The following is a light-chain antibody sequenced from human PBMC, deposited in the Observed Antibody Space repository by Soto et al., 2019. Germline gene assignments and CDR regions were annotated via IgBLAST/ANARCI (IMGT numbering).Light chain of an antibody. CDR2: GAP. Sequence: EIVLPQSPGTLSLSPGDRATLSCRASQSVSSAYLAWYQHTPGQTPRLLIYGAPTRATGIPARFSGSGSGTDFTLTISSLEPEDFAVYYCQQHNKWPHSFGQGTKVDIK. CDR1: QSVSSAY. J-gene: IGKJ2*03. CDR3: QQHNKWPHS. V-gene: IGKV3-11*01.